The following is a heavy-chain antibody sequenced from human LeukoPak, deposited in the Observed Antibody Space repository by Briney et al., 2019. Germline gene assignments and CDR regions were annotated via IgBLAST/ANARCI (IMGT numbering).Heavy chain of an antibody. V-gene: IGHV4-39*07. D-gene: IGHD3-10*01. J-gene: IGHJ4*02. CDR3: ARGSSRSAGYFDY. CDR1: GGSISSSSYY. Sequence: SETLSVTCTVSGGSISSSSYYWGWIRRPPGKGLEWIGSIDYSGSTYYNPSLKSRVTISVDTSKNQFSLKLSSVTAADTAVYYCARGSSRSAGYFDYWGQGTLVTVSS. CDR2: IDYSGST.